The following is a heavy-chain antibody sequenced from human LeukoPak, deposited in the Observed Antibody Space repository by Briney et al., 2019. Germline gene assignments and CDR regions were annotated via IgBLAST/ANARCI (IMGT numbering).Heavy chain of an antibody. D-gene: IGHD2-2*02. CDR2: IRYDGSNK. V-gene: IGHV3-30*02. CDR1: GFTFSSYG. CDR3: AKSPPARVPAAIYWFDP. Sequence: GGSLRLSCAASGFTFSSYGMHWVRQAPGKGLEWVAFIRYDGSNKYYADSVKGRFTISRDNSKNTLYLQMNSLRAEDTAVYYCAKSPPARVPAAIYWFDPWGQGTLVTVSS. J-gene: IGHJ5*02.